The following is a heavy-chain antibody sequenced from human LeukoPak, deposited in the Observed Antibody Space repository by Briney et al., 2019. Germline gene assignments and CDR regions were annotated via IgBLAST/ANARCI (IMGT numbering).Heavy chain of an antibody. CDR3: ATRLHYYSYGIPAFDY. J-gene: IGHJ4*02. CDR2: ISGSGGST. Sequence: GGSLRLSCAASGFTFSSYAMSWVRQAPGKGLEWVSAISGSGGSTYYADSVKGRFTISRDNSKNTLYLQMNSLRAEDTAVYYCATRLHYYSYGIPAFDYWGQGTLVTVSS. D-gene: IGHD5-18*01. V-gene: IGHV3-23*01. CDR1: GFTFSSYA.